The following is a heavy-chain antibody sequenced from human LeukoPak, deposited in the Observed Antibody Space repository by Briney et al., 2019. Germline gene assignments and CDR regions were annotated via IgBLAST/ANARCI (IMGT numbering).Heavy chain of an antibody. D-gene: IGHD3-3*01. CDR1: EFTFDDYA. CDR2: ISGSGGST. V-gene: IGHV3-23*01. J-gene: IGHJ6*03. CDR3: AKTLEPGWNYMDV. Sequence: PGGSLRLSCAASEFTFDDYAMHWVRQAPGKGLEWVSDISGSGGSTYYADSVKGRFTISRDNSKNTLYLQMNSLRAEDTAVYYCAKTLEPGWNYMDVWGKGTTVTISS.